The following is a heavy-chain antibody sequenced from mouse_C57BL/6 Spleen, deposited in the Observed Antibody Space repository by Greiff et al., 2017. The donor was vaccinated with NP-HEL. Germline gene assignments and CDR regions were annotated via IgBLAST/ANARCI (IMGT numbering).Heavy chain of an antibody. CDR3: ARQDYGSPFAY. D-gene: IGHD1-1*01. CDR1: GFTFSSYG. V-gene: IGHV5-6*01. CDR2: ISSGGSYT. J-gene: IGHJ3*01. Sequence: EVKLQESGGDLVKPGGSLKLSCAASGFTFSSYGVSWVRQTPDKRLEWVATISSGGSYTYYPDSVKGRFTISRDNAKNTLYLQMSSLKSEDTAMYYCARQDYGSPFAYWGQGTLVTVSA.